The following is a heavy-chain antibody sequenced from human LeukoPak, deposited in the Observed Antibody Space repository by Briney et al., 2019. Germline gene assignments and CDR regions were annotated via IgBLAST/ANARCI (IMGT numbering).Heavy chain of an antibody. J-gene: IGHJ4*02. Sequence: SETPSLTCTASGGSISSYYWSWIRQPPGKGLEWIGYIYYSGSTNYNPSLKSRVTISVDTSKNQFSLKLSSVTAADTAVYYCAGAYSGYDPEDYWGQGTLVTVSS. V-gene: IGHV4-59*01. CDR1: GGSISSYY. CDR2: IYYSGST. D-gene: IGHD5-12*01. CDR3: AGAYSGYDPEDY.